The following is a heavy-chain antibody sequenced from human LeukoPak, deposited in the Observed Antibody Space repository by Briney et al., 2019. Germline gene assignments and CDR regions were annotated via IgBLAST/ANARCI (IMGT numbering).Heavy chain of an antibody. CDR2: INPNSGGT. J-gene: IGHJ4*02. V-gene: IGHV1-2*02. D-gene: IGHD5-12*01. CDR1: GGTFSSHA. Sequence: ASVEVSCKASGGTFSSHAISWVRQAPGQGLEWMGWINPNSGGTNYAQKFQGRVTMTRDTSISTAYMELSRLRSDDTAVYYCARDGYSGSDALWGQGTLVTVSS. CDR3: ARDGYSGSDAL.